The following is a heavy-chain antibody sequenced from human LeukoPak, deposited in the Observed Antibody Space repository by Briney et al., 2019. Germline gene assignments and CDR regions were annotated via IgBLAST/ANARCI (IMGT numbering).Heavy chain of an antibody. J-gene: IGHJ3*02. CDR3: ARELGRGGTTGTAGI. D-gene: IGHD1-1*01. CDR2: INPYGGVT. V-gene: IGHV1-2*02. Sequence: ASVKVSCKAFEYTFIDYYFHWVRQAPGQGLEWMGCINPYGGVTKYAQKFQGRITMTGDTSISTAYMDLSGLTTDDTAMYYCARELGRGGTTGTAGIWGQGTMVIVSS. CDR1: EYTFIDYY.